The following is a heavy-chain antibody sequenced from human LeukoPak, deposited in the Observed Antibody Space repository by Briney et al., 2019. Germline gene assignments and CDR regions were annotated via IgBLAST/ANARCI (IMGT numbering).Heavy chain of an antibody. CDR2: IYYSGST. D-gene: IGHD3-22*01. V-gene: IGHV4-59*08. J-gene: IGHJ4*02. Sequence: SETLSLTCTVSGGSISSYYWSWIRQPPGKGLEWIGYIYYSGSTNYNPSLKSRVTISVDTSKNQFSLKLSSVTAADTAVYYCARRAIVDYYFDYWGQGTLVTVSS. CDR1: GGSISSYY. CDR3: ARRAIVDYYFDY.